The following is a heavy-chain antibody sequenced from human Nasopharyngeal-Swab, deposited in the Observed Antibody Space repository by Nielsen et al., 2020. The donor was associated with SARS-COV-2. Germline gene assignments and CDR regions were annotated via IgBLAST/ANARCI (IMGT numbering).Heavy chain of an antibody. V-gene: IGHV1-69*13. D-gene: IGHD5-24*01. CDR3: ARDSRDGYNFALEYYFDY. CDR2: IIPIFGTA. CDR1: GGTFFNYT. J-gene: IGHJ4*02. Sequence: SVKVSCKASGGTFFNYTINWVRQAPGQGLEWMGGIIPIFGTANYAQKFQGRVTITADESTSTAYMGLSSLRSEDTAVYYCARDSRDGYNFALEYYFDYWGQGTLVTVSS.